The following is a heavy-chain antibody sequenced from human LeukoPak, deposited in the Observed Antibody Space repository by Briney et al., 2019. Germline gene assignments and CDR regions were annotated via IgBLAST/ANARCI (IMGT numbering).Heavy chain of an antibody. CDR3: ACPQNLDGEGY. J-gene: IGHJ4*02. Sequence: ETLSLTCAVYGGSFSGYYWSWIRQPPGKGLEWIGEINHSGSTNYNPSLKSRVTISVDTSKNQFSLKLSSVTAADTAVYYCACPQNLDGEGYWGQGTLVTVSS. CDR1: GGSFSGYY. D-gene: IGHD3-3*01. V-gene: IGHV4-34*01. CDR2: INHSGST.